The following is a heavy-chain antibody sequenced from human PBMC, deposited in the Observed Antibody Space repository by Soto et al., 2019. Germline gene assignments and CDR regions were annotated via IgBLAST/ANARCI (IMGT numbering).Heavy chain of an antibody. V-gene: IGHV3-73*01. D-gene: IGHD6-19*01. J-gene: IGHJ4*02. Sequence: GGSLRLSCAASGFTFSGSAMHWVRQASGKGLEWVGRIRSKANSYATAYAASVKGRFTISRDDSKNTAYLQMNSLKTEDTAVYYCISSGWVRYFDYWGQGTLVTVSS. CDR3: ISSGWVRYFDY. CDR2: IRSKANSYAT. CDR1: GFTFSGSA.